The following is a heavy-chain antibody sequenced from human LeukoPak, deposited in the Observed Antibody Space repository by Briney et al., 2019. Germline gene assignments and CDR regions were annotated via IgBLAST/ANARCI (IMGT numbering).Heavy chain of an antibody. CDR3: AKDRPNSYVNYGHYYRRDGDY. D-gene: IGHD3-22*01. CDR2: ITSSGDVT. J-gene: IGHJ4*02. V-gene: IGHV3-23*01. Sequence: PGGPLSLPCAASDFTFSIYALSWSRQAPGKGLQWCSSITSSGDVTYYADPVKGRFPISRDNSENMFYLQMNSRRVEDRAVFFCAKDRPNSYVNYGHYYRRDGDYWGQGPLVTVSS. CDR1: DFTFSIYA.